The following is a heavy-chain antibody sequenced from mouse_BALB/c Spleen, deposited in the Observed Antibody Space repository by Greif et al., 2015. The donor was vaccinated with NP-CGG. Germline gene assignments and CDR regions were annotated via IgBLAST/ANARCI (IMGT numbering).Heavy chain of an antibody. J-gene: IGHJ4*01. D-gene: IGHD1-1*01. CDR1: GFTFSDYY. CDR3: ASSRSYAMDY. V-gene: IGHV5-4*02. Sequence: DVMLVESGGGLVKPGGSLKLSCAASGFTFSDYYMYWVRQTPEKRLEWVATISDGGSYTYYPDSVKGRFTISRDNAKNNLYLQMSSLKSEDTAMYYCASSRSYAMDYWGQGTSVTVSS. CDR2: ISDGGSYT.